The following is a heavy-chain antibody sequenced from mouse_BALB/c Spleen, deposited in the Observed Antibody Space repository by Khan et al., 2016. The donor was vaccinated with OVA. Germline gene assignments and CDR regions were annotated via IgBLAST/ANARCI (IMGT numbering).Heavy chain of an antibody. J-gene: IGHJ2*01. D-gene: IGHD1-1*01. CDR2: ISSGGSFI. CDR1: GFTFSSYG. CDR3: ARQECYHASSYFFDY. Sequence: EVELVESGGDLVKPGGSLKLSCAASGFTFSSYGMSWVRQTPDKRLEWVATISSGGSFIYYPDSVKGRFNISRDHAKNTLYLQMSGLKSEYTAMYYCARQECYHASSYFFDYCGHGTTLTVSS. V-gene: IGHV5-6*01.